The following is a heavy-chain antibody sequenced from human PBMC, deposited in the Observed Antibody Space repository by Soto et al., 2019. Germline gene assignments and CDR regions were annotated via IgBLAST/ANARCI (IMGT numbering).Heavy chain of an antibody. CDR2: ITSSSSYI. CDR3: ARDDGYCSGGSCYGRWGMAV. J-gene: IGHJ6*02. V-gene: IGHV3-21*01. D-gene: IGHD2-15*01. Sequence: EVQLVESGGGLAKPGGSLRLSCAASGFTFSSYTMNWVRQAPGKGLEWVSSITSSSSYIYYADSVKGRFTISRDNAKNSLYLQMNSLRAEDKSVYYCARDDGYCSGGSCYGRWGMAVWGQGTTVTVSS. CDR1: GFTFSSYT.